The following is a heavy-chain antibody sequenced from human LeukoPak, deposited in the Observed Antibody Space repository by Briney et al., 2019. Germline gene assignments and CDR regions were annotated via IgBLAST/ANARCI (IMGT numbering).Heavy chain of an antibody. D-gene: IGHD6-13*01. J-gene: IGHJ6*02. Sequence: SETLSLTCTVSGGSISSYYWSWIRQHPGKGLEWIGYIYYSGSTYYNPSLKSRVTISVDTSKNQFSLKLSSVTAADTAVYYCARARIAAAGTHYYGMDVWGQGTTVTVSS. V-gene: IGHV4-59*08. CDR3: ARARIAAAGTHYYGMDV. CDR2: IYYSGST. CDR1: GGSISSYY.